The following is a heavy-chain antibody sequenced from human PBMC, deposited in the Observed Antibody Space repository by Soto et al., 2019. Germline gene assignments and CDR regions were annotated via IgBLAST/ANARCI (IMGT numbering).Heavy chain of an antibody. CDR2: IYYSGGT. D-gene: IGHD6-13*01. J-gene: IGHJ6*02. CDR1: GGSISSYY. V-gene: IGHV4-4*07. Sequence: PSETLSLTCNVSGGSISSYYWSWIRQPAGKGLEWIGRIYYSGGTNYNPSLKSRVTMSVDTSKNQFSLKLSSVTAADTAVYYCARENYAAAAGTYRGHYYGMDVWGQGTTGTVSS. CDR3: ARENYAAAAGTYRGHYYGMDV.